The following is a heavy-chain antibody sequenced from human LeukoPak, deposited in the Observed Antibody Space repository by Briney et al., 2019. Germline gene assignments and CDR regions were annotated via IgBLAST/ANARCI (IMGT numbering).Heavy chain of an antibody. D-gene: IGHD1-26*01. CDR2: ISYDGSNK. CDR3: ARDQWELLNFDY. Sequence: QPGRSLRLSCAASGFTFSSYGMHWVRQAPGKGLEWVAVISYDGSNKYYADSVKGRFTISRDNAKNSLYLQMNSLRAEDTAVYYCARDQWELLNFDYWGQGTLVTVSS. CDR1: GFTFSSYG. V-gene: IGHV3-30*03. J-gene: IGHJ4*02.